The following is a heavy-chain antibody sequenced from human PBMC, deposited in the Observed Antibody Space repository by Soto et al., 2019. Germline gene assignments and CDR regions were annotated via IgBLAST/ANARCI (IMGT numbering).Heavy chain of an antibody. CDR1: GGSFSGYY. D-gene: IGHD1-26*01. Sequence: SETLSPTCAVYGGSFSGYYWSCIRQPPGKGLEWIGEINHSGSTNYNPSLKSRVTISVDTSKNQFSLKLSSVTAADTAVYYCAREGPRYHPPDAFDIWGQGTMVTVS. V-gene: IGHV4-34*01. CDR3: AREGPRYHPPDAFDI. CDR2: INHSGST. J-gene: IGHJ3*02.